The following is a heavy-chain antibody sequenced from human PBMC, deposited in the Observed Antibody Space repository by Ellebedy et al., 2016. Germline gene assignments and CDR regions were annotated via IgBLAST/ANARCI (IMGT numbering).Heavy chain of an antibody. CDR3: AKWNGGWYAFEV. CDR1: GGSVSSDY. D-gene: IGHD6-19*01. V-gene: IGHV4-59*02. CDR2: VFHTGTT. Sequence: SETLSLTCNVSGGSVSSDYWNWIRRPPGKGLEWIGYVFHTGTTNYNPSLKSRVTMSVDTAKSQFSLRLTSVTAADTAVYYCAKWNGGWYAFEVWGQGTMVTVSS. J-gene: IGHJ3*01.